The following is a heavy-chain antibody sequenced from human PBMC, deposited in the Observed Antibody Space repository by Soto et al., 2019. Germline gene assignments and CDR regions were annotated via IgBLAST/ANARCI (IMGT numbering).Heavy chain of an antibody. V-gene: IGHV4-38-2*02. D-gene: IGHD6-19*01. CDR2: IYHGGTT. J-gene: IGHJ4*01. CDR3: ARVHVMVVAGSTFDY. Sequence: LSLTCTVSGYSISSGSYLAWIRQPPGKGPEWIASIYHGGTTFYNPSLKSRITISVDTSNNQFSLKLTSVTAADTAVYYCARVHVMVVAGSTFDYWGHGTLVTVSS. CDR1: GYSISSGSY.